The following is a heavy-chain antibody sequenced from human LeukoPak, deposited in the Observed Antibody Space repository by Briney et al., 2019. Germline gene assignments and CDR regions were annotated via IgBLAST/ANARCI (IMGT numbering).Heavy chain of an antibody. Sequence: PGGSLRLSCAASGFTFSTYAMHWVRQAPGKGLEWVAVISYDGTNKYYADSVKGRFTISRDNSKNTLYLRMSSLRTEDTAVYYCAREGQQASYYFDYWGQGTLVTVSS. J-gene: IGHJ4*02. CDR3: AREGQQASYYFDY. V-gene: IGHV3-30-3*01. CDR1: GFTFSTYA. CDR2: ISYDGTNK.